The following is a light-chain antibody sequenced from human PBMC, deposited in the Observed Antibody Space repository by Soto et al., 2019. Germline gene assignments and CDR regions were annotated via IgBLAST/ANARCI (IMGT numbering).Light chain of an antibody. Sequence: EILLTHSPCTLSLSPGEIATLSCSASQSVSVNSLAWYQQKGGQAPRLLIYAASTRATGVPDRFSGTGSGTDFALTISRLETDDSAVYYCQQYGGSPFTFGPGTKVDIK. CDR1: QSVSVNS. CDR3: QQYGGSPFT. V-gene: IGKV3-20*01. CDR2: AAS. J-gene: IGKJ3*01.